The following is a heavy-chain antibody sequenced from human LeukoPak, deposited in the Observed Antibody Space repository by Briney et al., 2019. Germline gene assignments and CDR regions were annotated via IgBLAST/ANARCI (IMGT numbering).Heavy chain of an antibody. D-gene: IGHD6-13*01. CDR1: GFTFSSYA. Sequence: GGSLRLSCAASGFTFSSYAMHWVRQAPGKGLEWVAFIHYDGSNNYYADSVKGRFTISRDNSKNTLYLQMNTLRADDTAVYYCAKDHGSSDWYYFDYWGQGTLVTVPS. J-gene: IGHJ4*02. CDR2: IHYDGSNN. CDR3: AKDHGSSDWYYFDY. V-gene: IGHV3-30*02.